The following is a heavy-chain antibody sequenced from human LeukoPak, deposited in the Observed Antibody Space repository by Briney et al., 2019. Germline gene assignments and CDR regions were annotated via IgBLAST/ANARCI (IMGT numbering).Heavy chain of an antibody. D-gene: IGHD1-26*01. Sequence: GGSLRLSCEAFGVSLSNYLMAWVRQGPGKGLEWVANIRQDGGDKGHADSVKDRFTISRDNAKNSVYLQMNSLGADDSGLYYCARDVHGTLDFWGQGILVTVSS. V-gene: IGHV3-7*01. CDR1: GVSLSNYL. CDR3: ARDVHGTLDF. J-gene: IGHJ4*02. CDR2: IRQDGGDK.